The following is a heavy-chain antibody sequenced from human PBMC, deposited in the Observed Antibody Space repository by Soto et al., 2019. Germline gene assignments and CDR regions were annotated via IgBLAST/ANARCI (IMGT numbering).Heavy chain of an antibody. D-gene: IGHD6-6*01. V-gene: IGHV1-2*04. CDR2: INPNSGGT. CDR3: ARDSRVGARLPGGCGN. Sequence: QVQLVQSGAEVKKPGASVKVSCKASGYTFTGYYMHWVRQAPGQGLEWMGWINPNSGGTNYAQKFQGWVTMTRDTSVSTAYMELSRLRSDDTAVYYCARDSRVGARLPGGCGNWGQGTLVTVSS. CDR1: GYTFTGYY. J-gene: IGHJ4*02.